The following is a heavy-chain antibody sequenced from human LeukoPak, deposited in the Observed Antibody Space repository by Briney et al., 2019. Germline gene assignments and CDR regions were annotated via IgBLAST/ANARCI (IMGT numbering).Heavy chain of an antibody. Sequence: PGGSLRLSCAASGFTFSSYAMSWVRQAPGKGLEWVSAISGSGDNTYYADFVKGRFTISRDNSKNTLYLQMNSLRAEDTAVYYCAKDQGGGPLYYFDYWGQGTLVTVSS. CDR1: GFTFSSYA. J-gene: IGHJ4*02. D-gene: IGHD3-16*01. CDR2: ISGSGDNT. CDR3: AKDQGGGPLYYFDY. V-gene: IGHV3-23*01.